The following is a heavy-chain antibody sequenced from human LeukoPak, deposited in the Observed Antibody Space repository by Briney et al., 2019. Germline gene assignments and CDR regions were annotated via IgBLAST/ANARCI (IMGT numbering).Heavy chain of an antibody. Sequence: SQTLSLTCTVSGGSISSGGYYWSWIRQHPGKGLEWIGYIYYSGSTYYSPSLKSRVTISVDTSKNQFSPRLNSVTAADTAVYYCARSRAFNSGAFDPWGQGSLVTVSS. CDR2: IYYSGST. V-gene: IGHV4-31*03. CDR3: ARSRAFNSGAFDP. CDR1: GGSISSGGYY. J-gene: IGHJ5*02. D-gene: IGHD1-26*01.